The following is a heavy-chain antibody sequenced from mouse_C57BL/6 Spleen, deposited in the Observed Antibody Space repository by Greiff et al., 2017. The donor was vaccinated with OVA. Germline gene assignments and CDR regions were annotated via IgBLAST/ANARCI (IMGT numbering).Heavy chain of an antibody. CDR1: GYTFTSYW. Sequence: QVHVKQPGAELVKPGASVKLSCKASGYTFTSYWMHWVKQRPGQGLEWIGMIHPNSGSTNYNEKFKSKSTLTVDKSSSTAYMQLSSLTSEDSAVYYCARDPPYSNYAHYYAMDYWGQGTSVTVSS. CDR2: IHPNSGST. CDR3: ARDPPYSNYAHYYAMDY. D-gene: IGHD2-5*01. J-gene: IGHJ4*01. V-gene: IGHV1-64*01.